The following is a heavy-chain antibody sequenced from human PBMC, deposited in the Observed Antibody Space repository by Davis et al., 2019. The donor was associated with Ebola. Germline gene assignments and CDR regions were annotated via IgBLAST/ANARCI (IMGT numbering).Heavy chain of an antibody. Sequence: AASVKVSCKASGGTFSSYAISWVRQAPGQGLEWMGGIIPIFGTANYAQKFQGRVTITADESTSTAYMELSSLRSEDTAVYYCASLKYYYYGMDVWGQGTTVTVSS. J-gene: IGHJ6*02. CDR1: GGTFSSYA. CDR3: ASLKYYYYGMDV. V-gene: IGHV1-69*13. CDR2: IIPIFGTA.